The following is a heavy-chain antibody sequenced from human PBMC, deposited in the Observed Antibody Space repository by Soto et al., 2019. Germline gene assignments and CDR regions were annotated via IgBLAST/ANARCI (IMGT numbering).Heavy chain of an antibody. CDR2: AGNKAHSFTT. CDR3: VRLDGSYYPDY. CDR1: GFTFSDNY. Sequence: EVQLVESGGGLVQPGGSLRLSCAASGFTFSDNYMDWVRQAPGKGPEWVGRAGNKAHSFTTEYAASVKGRFTISRDDSKNSLYLQMNSLKTEDTAVYYCVRLDGSYYPDYWGQGTLVTVSS. J-gene: IGHJ4*02. V-gene: IGHV3-72*01. D-gene: IGHD1-26*01.